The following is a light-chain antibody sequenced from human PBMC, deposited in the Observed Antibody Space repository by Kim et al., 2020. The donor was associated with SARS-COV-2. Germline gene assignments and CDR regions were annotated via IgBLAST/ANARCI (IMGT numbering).Light chain of an antibody. Sequence: EVVLTQSPGTLSLSPGERATLSCRASQSVTWQLTWYQQKPGQAPRLLIYAASNRATGIPDRFSGSGSGTDFTLTISRLEPEDFAVYYCQQYNISPWTFGQGTKVDIK. CDR2: AAS. CDR3: QQYNISPWT. J-gene: IGKJ1*01. V-gene: IGKV3-20*01. CDR1: QSVTWQ.